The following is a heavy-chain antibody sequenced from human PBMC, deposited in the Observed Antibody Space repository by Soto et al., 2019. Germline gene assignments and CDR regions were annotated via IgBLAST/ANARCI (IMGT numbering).Heavy chain of an antibody. Sequence: TLSLTCAVSGGSISSGGYSWSWIRQPPVKGLEWIGYIYHSGSTYYNPSLKSRVTISVDRSKNQFSLKLSSLTAADTAVYYCARAPSYYDILTGKYYYYGMDVWGQGTTVTVYS. V-gene: IGHV4-30-2*01. CDR3: ARAPSYYDILTGKYYYYGMDV. D-gene: IGHD3-9*01. CDR2: IYHSGST. J-gene: IGHJ6*02. CDR1: GGSISSGGYS.